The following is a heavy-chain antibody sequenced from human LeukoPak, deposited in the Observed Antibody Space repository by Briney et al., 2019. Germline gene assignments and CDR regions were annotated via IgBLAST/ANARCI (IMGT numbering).Heavy chain of an antibody. CDR2: ISYDGSNK. D-gene: IGHD5/OR15-5a*01. V-gene: IGHV3-30-3*01. Sequence: SGGSLRLSCAASGFTFSSYAMHWVRQAPGKGLEWVAVISYDGSNKYYADSVKGRFTISRDNSKNTLYLQMNSLRAEDTAVYYCARERSTTRYYYYGMDVWGQGTTVTVSS. CDR3: ARERSTTRYYYYGMDV. CDR1: GFTFSSYA. J-gene: IGHJ6*02.